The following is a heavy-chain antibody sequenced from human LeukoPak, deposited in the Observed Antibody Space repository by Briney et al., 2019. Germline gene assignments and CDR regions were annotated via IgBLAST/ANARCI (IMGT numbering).Heavy chain of an antibody. D-gene: IGHD6-13*01. J-gene: IGHJ4*02. V-gene: IGHV4-30-2*01. Sequence: SETLSLTCTVSGGSISSGGYYWSWIRQPPGKGLEWIGYIYHSGSTYYNPSLKSRVTISVDRSKNQFSLKLSSVAAADTAVYYCAVLLGSWYYYFDYWGQGTLVTVSS. CDR1: GGSISSGGYY. CDR2: IYHSGST. CDR3: AVLLGSWYYYFDY.